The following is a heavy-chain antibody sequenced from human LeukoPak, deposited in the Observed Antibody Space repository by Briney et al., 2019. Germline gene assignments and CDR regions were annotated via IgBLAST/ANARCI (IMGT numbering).Heavy chain of an antibody. CDR1: GGSFSSLV. CDR3: SSTIGVTNYYYGMAV. V-gene: IGHV1-69*04. CDR2: IIPILGVP. Sequence: ASVKVSCKASGGSFSSLVLSWVRQAPGQGLEWMGRIIPILGVPNYAQTFQDRVTITADKSTTTAYMELNSLRSEDTAVYFCSSTIGVTNYYYGMAVWGQGTTVTVSS. D-gene: IGHD3-9*01. J-gene: IGHJ6*02.